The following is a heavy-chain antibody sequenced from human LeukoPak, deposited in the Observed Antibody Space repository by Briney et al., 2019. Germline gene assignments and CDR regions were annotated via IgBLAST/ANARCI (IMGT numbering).Heavy chain of an antibody. V-gene: IGHV4-39*07. CDR2: IYYSGST. D-gene: IGHD4-23*01. CDR3: ARLYGGKHSRFDP. Sequence: SETLSLTCTVSGGSISSSSYYWGWIRQPPGKGLEWIGSIYYSGSTYYNPSLKSRVTISVDTSKNQFSLKLSSVTAADTAVYYCARLYGGKHSRFDPWGQGTLVTVSS. CDR1: GGSISSSSYY. J-gene: IGHJ5*02.